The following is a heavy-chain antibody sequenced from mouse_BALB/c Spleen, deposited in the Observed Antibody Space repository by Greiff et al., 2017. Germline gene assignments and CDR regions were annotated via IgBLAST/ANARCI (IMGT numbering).Heavy chain of an antibody. CDR2: ISYSGST. J-gene: IGHJ4*01. Sequence: EVQLQESGPGLVKPSQSLSLTCTVTGYSITSDYAWNWIRQFPGNKLEWMGYISYSGSTSYNPSLKSRISITRDTSKNQFFLQLNSVTTEDTATYYCARGGYYVPLYYAMDYWGQGTSVTVSS. V-gene: IGHV3-2*02. D-gene: IGHD2-3*01. CDR3: ARGGYYVPLYYAMDY. CDR1: GYSITSDYA.